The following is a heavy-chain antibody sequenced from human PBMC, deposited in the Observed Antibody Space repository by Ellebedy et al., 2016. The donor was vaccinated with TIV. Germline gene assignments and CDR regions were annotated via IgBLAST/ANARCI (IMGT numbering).Heavy chain of an antibody. J-gene: IGHJ3*02. D-gene: IGHD5-18*01. Sequence: AASVKVSCKASGYSFSNYYMHWVRQAPGQGLEWTGIINPNDDTKYYAQNFQGRVTVTRDTSTSTVYMELSSLRSEDTAVYYCARGRGYSYDVCDIWGQGTMVTVSS. V-gene: IGHV1-46*01. CDR3: ARGRGYSYDVCDI. CDR1: GYSFSNYY. CDR2: INPNDDTK.